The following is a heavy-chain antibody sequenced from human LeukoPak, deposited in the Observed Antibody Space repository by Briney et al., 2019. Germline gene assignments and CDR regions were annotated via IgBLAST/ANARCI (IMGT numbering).Heavy chain of an antibody. CDR1: GFTFRTYW. J-gene: IGHJ4*02. Sequence: PGGSLRLSCAASGFTFRTYWMTWVRQAPGKGLEWVAKIKEDGSEKYYVDSVKGRFTISRDNAKNSLYLQMNSLRAEDTAVYYCARGGYDGYTIYWGQGTLVTVSS. CDR3: ARGGYDGYTIY. V-gene: IGHV3-7*04. D-gene: IGHD5-12*01. CDR2: IKEDGSEK.